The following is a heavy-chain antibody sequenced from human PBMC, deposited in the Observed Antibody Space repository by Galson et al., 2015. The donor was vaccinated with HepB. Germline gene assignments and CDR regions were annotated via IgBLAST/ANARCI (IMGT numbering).Heavy chain of an antibody. CDR3: ARMVEAAAGNWFDP. CDR2: IDWDDDK. Sequence: ALVKPTQTLTLTCTFSGFSLNTSGMCVSWIRQPPGKALEWLALIDWDDDKYYSTSLKTRLTISKDTSKTQMVLTMTNMDPVDTATYYCARMVEAAAGNWFDPWGQGTLITVSS. CDR1: GFSLNTSGMC. J-gene: IGHJ5*02. D-gene: IGHD6-13*01. V-gene: IGHV2-70*01.